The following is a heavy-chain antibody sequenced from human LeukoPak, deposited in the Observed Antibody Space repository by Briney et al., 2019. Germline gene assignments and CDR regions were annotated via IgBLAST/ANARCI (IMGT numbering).Heavy chain of an antibody. J-gene: IGHJ4*02. CDR3: AKGTDYDFWSGYLD. V-gene: IGHV3-11*01. CDR2: ISYSGNTI. Sequence: GGSLRLSCAVSGFTFSDCYMSWIRQAPGKGLEWVSYISYSGNTIYYADSVKGRFTISRDNAKNSLYLQMNSLRAEDMALYYCAKGTDYDFWSGYLDWGQGTVVTVSS. CDR1: GFTFSDCY. D-gene: IGHD3-3*01.